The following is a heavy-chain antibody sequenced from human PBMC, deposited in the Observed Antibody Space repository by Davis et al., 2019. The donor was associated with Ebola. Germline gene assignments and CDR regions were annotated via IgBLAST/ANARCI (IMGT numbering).Heavy chain of an antibody. Sequence: AASVKVSCKASGYTFTSYAMHWVRQAPGQRLEWMGWINAGNGNTKYSQKFQDRVTITADESTSTAYMELSSLKSEDTAVYFCARSAIAYCSGGSCFFDYWGQGTLVTVSS. CDR1: GYTFTSYA. J-gene: IGHJ4*02. CDR3: ARSAIAYCSGGSCFFDY. CDR2: INAGNGNT. D-gene: IGHD2-15*01. V-gene: IGHV1-3*01.